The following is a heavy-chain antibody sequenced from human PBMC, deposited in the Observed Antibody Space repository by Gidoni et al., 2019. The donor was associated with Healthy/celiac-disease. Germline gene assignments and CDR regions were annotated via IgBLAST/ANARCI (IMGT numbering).Heavy chain of an antibody. CDR2: IYWDDDK. Sequence: QITLKESATPLVKPTQPLTLNSPSPGCPLSTCGVGVVWIRQPPGKALEWLALIYWDDDKRYSPSLKSRLTITKVTSKNQVVLTMTNMDPVDTATYYCAHSTGHCGGDCYFDYWGQGTLVTVSS. CDR1: GCPLSTCGVG. J-gene: IGHJ4*02. D-gene: IGHD2-21*01. V-gene: IGHV2-5*02. CDR3: AHSTGHCGGDCYFDY.